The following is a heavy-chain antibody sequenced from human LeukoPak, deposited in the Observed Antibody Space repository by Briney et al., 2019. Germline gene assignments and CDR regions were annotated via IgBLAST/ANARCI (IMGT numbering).Heavy chain of an antibody. CDR1: GGSFSGYY. Sequence: SETLSLTCAVYGGSFSGYYWSWIRQPPGKGLEWIGEINHGGSTNYNPSLKSRVTISVDTSKNQFSLKLSSVTAADTAVYYCARGVGYCSGGSCYPFDYWGQGTLVTVSS. CDR3: ARGVGYCSGGSCYPFDY. V-gene: IGHV4-34*01. J-gene: IGHJ4*02. D-gene: IGHD2-15*01. CDR2: INHGGST.